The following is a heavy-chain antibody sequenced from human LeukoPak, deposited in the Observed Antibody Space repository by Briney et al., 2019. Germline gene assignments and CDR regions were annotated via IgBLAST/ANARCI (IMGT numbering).Heavy chain of an antibody. CDR3: AIRGSSYFDY. D-gene: IGHD6-6*01. CDR1: GITVTSNY. V-gene: IGHV3-66*01. J-gene: IGHJ4*02. Sequence: GGSLRLSCAASGITVTSNYMSWVRQAPGKGLEWFSIIFSGDSTYYTDSVKGRFTISRDNSKNTLYLQMNSLRAEDTAVYYCAIRGSSYFDYWGQGTLVTVSS. CDR2: IFSGDST.